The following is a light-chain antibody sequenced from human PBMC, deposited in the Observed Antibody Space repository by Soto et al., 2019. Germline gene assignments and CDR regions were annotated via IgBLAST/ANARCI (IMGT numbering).Light chain of an antibody. Sequence: SYELTQPPSVSVSPGQTARITCSGDVLSDQYGYWYQQKPDQAPVLVMYKDSERPSGIPERFSGSSSGTTVTLTISGVQAEDEADYYCQSADSSGTYLYVFGTGTKVTVL. V-gene: IGLV3-25*03. J-gene: IGLJ1*01. CDR1: VLSDQY. CDR3: QSADSSGTYLYV. CDR2: KDS.